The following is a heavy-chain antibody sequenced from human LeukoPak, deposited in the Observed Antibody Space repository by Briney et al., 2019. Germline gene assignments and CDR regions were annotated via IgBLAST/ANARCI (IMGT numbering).Heavy chain of an antibody. J-gene: IGHJ4*02. D-gene: IGHD1-14*01. CDR3: VTVVPGAPNLLGY. CDR2: ISDDGGNK. CDR1: GFTFNSYA. Sequence: GRSLRLSCAASGFTFNSYAIHWVRQAPGKGLEWVAVISDDGGNKYYANSVKGRFTISRDNSKNTLYLQMNSLRGGDTAVYYCVTVVPGAPNLLGYWGQGTLVTVSS. V-gene: IGHV3-30-3*01.